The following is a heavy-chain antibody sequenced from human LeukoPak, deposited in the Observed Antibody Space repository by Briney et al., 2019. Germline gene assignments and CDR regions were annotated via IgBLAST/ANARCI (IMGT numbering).Heavy chain of an antibody. CDR1: GGSISSGSYY. D-gene: IGHD1-26*01. Sequence: SETLSLTCTVSGGSISSGSYYWGWIRQPPGKGLEWIGSIYYSGSTYYNPSLRSRVSISLDTSKNQFSLKLSSVTAADTAVYYCARGYVGAHSYDYWGQGTLVTVSS. CDR2: IYYSGST. J-gene: IGHJ4*02. CDR3: ARGYVGAHSYDY. V-gene: IGHV4-39*07.